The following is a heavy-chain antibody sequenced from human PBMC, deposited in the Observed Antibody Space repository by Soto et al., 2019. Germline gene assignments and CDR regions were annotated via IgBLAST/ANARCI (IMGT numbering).Heavy chain of an antibody. CDR2: IWYDGSNK. J-gene: IGHJ4*02. CDR1: GFTLSAFA. CDR3: ARDPHPGIGGSSDY. D-gene: IGHD1-26*01. Sequence: QVQLVESGGAVVQPGSSWSPSVEGSGFTLSAFAMHWVPQPPGKGLEWVAVIWYDGSNKYYADSVKGRFTISRDNSKNTLYLQMNSLRAEDTAVYYCARDPHPGIGGSSDYWGQGTLVTVSS. V-gene: IGHV3-33*01.